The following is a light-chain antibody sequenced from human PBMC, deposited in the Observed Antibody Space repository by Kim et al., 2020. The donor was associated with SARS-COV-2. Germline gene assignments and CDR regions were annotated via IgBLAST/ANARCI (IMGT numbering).Light chain of an antibody. Sequence: RVTISCTVSSSNIGTGYAVHWYQQLPGTVPKLLIYANINRPSGVPDRFSASKSGTSASLANTGLQAEDEADYYCQSYDSSLSGWIFGGGTQLTVL. V-gene: IGLV1-40*01. J-gene: IGLJ2*01. CDR3: QSYDSSLSGWI. CDR2: ANI. CDR1: SSNIGTGYA.